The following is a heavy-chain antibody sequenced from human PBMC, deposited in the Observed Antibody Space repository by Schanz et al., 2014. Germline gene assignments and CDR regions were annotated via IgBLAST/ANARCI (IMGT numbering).Heavy chain of an antibody. Sequence: QLQLQESGSGLVKPSQTLSLTCAVSGGSISRGFYSWNWIRQPPGRGLEWIGGIYYSGSTYYNPSLKTRVTISIDRSKDQFSLSLNPVTAADTAVYYCAREDRYYHGLDVWGQGTTVTVS. J-gene: IGHJ6*02. CDR2: IYYSGST. V-gene: IGHV4-30-2*01. CDR1: GGSISRGFYS. CDR3: AREDRYYHGLDV.